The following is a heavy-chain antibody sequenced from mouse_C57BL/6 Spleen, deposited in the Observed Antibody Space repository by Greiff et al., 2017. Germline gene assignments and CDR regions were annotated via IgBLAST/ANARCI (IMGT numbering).Heavy chain of an antibody. CDR2: INPNNGGT. D-gene: IGHD4-1*01. V-gene: IGHV1-18*01. Sequence: EVQLMESGPELVKPGASVKIPCKASGYTFTDYNMDWVKQSHGKSLEWIGDINPNNGGTIYNQKFKGKATLTVDKSSSTAYLELRSLTSEDTAVYYCARGGGLGPRFDYWGQGTTLTVSS. J-gene: IGHJ2*01. CDR1: GYTFTDYN. CDR3: ARGGGLGPRFDY.